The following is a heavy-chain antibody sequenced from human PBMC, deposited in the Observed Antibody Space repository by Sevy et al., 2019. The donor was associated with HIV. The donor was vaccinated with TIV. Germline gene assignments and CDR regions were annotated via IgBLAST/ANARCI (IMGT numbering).Heavy chain of an antibody. CDR1: GFSFSGYA. CDR3: AKEGAAIGIPYFDY. CDR2: VRSRGGST. V-gene: IGHV3-23*01. Sequence: GGSLGLSCAASGFSFSGYAMSWVRQAPGKGLEWVSGVRSRGGSTFYADSVKGRFSISRDNSKNTLYLQMNSLRAEDTAVYYCAKEGAAIGIPYFDYWGQGTLVTVSS. J-gene: IGHJ4*02. D-gene: IGHD6-13*01.